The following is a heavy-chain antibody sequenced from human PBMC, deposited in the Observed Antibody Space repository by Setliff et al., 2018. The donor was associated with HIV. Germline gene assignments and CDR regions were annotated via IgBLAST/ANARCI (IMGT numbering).Heavy chain of an antibody. CDR1: GFTFSSAV. V-gene: IGHV3-48*02. CDR2: IGSSNHGI. Sequence: GGSLRLSCAVSGFTFSSAVFHWVRQAPGKGLDWVAHIGSSNHGIHYTASVQGRFTVSRDNANNLLFLQMNNLRDEDTAVYYCASFYGDYGYWGHGTQVTVSS. J-gene: IGHJ4*01. CDR3: ASFYGDYGY. D-gene: IGHD3-10*01.